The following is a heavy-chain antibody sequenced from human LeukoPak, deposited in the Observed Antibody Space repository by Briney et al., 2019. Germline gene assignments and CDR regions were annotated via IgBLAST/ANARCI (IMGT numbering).Heavy chain of an antibody. V-gene: IGHV3-48*03. D-gene: IGHD1-1*01. CDR3: ARDPSDNWNDIGWFDP. CDR1: GFSLTTYE. CDR2: ISSSGDSI. J-gene: IGHJ5*02. Sequence: GGSLRLSCAASGFSLTTYEMNWVRQAPGKGLEWVSYISSSGDSIYYADSVKGRFTISRDNSKNTLYLQMNSLRAEDTAVYYCARDPSDNWNDIGWFDPWGQGTLVTVSS.